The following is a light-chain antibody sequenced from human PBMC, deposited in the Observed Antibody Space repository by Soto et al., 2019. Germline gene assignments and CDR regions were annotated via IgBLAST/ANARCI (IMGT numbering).Light chain of an antibody. CDR2: EAS. CDR3: QQSYSTPT. Sequence: DIQLTQSPSSLSASVGDRVTIACRASQSLSIYLNWYQHNPGKAPKLLIYEASSLQSGVPSRFTGSGSGADFTLTISGLQPEDFATYYCQQSYSTPTFGQGTKGEIK. V-gene: IGKV1-39*01. CDR1: QSLSIY. J-gene: IGKJ1*01.